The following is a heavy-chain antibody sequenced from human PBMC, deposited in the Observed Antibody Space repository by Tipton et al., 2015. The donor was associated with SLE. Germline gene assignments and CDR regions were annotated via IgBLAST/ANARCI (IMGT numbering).Heavy chain of an antibody. V-gene: IGHV4-34*01. CDR1: GGSFSYYY. Sequence: TLSLTCAVYGGSFSYYYWSWIRQPPGKGLEWIGEINHSGTTNYNPSLKSRVTISVDTSKNQFSLKLRSVTAADTAVYYCARGRVSSRYGMDVWGQGTPVTVPS. D-gene: IGHD6-13*01. CDR2: INHSGTT. CDR3: ARGRVSSRYGMDV. J-gene: IGHJ6*02.